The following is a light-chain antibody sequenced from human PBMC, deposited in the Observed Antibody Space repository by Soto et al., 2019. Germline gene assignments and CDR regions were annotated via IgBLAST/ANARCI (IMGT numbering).Light chain of an antibody. CDR2: AAS. CDR1: QSISSY. J-gene: IGKJ1*01. Sequence: DIQMTQSPSSLSASVGDRVTITCRASQSISSYLNWYQQKPGKAPKLLIYAASSLQSGVPSRFSGSGSGTDSTLTISSLQPEDFATYYCQQSYSTPVTFGKGTKVEIK. V-gene: IGKV1-39*01. CDR3: QQSYSTPVT.